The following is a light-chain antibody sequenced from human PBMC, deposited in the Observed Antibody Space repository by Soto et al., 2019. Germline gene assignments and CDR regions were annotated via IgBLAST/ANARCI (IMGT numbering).Light chain of an antibody. V-gene: IGKV3-20*01. Sequence: EIVLTQSPGTLSLSPGERATLSCRASQSVNSGYLVWYQQKPGQAPRLLIYDTSRRATGIPDRFSGSGSGTDFTLTISRLEPEDSAVYYCQQYDTSRTFGQGTKVDIK. CDR3: QQYDTSRT. CDR1: QSVNSGY. CDR2: DTS. J-gene: IGKJ1*01.